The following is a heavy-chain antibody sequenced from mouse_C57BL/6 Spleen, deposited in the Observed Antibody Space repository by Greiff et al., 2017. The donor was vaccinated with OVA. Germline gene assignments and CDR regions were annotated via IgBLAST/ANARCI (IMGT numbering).Heavy chain of an antibody. CDR3: ARVRGYFDV. D-gene: IGHD3-2*02. CDR1: GFTFSSYT. J-gene: IGHJ1*03. V-gene: IGHV5-9*01. Sequence: EVQGVESGGGLVKPGGSLKLSCAASGFTFSSYTMSWVRQTPEKRLEWVATISGGGGNTYYPDSVKGRFTISRDNAKNTLYLQMSSLRSEDTALYYCARVRGYFDVWGTGTTVTVSS. CDR2: ISGGGGNT.